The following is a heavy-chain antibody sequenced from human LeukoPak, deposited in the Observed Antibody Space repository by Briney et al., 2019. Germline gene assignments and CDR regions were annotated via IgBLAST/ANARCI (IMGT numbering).Heavy chain of an antibody. J-gene: IGHJ4*02. CDR1: GDSFTSYY. CDR3: ARRPHNWGFDY. CDR2: IYNIGNT. D-gene: IGHD7-27*01. V-gene: IGHV4-4*09. Sequence: SETLSLTCTVSGDSFTSYYWSWIRQAPGQGLEWIGHIYNIGNTNYNPSLKSRVTISVDPSKNHFSLRLNSVTAADTAVFYCARRPHNWGFDYWGQGILVTVSS.